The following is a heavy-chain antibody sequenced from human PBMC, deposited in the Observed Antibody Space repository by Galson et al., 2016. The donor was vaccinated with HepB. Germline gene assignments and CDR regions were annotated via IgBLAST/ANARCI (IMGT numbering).Heavy chain of an antibody. CDR2: IKQDGSEK. J-gene: IGHJ4*02. CDR3: TRGYYYIRSGYHYVFDF. D-gene: IGHD3-22*01. Sequence: SLRLSCAASGFSFSSYWMGWVRQAPGQGLEWVANIKQDGSEKFYVDSVKGRFTISRDNAKKSLWLQMNSLRAEDTAVYYCTRGYYYIRSGYHYVFDFWGQGTLVTVSS. V-gene: IGHV3-7*05. CDR1: GFSFSSYW.